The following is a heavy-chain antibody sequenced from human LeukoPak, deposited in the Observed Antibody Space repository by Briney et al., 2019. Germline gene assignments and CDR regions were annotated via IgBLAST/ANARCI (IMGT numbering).Heavy chain of an antibody. J-gene: IGHJ6*02. Sequence: GRSLRLSCAASGFTFSSYGMHWVRQAPGKGLEWVAVIWYDGSNKYYADSVKGRFTISRDNSKNTLYLQMNSLRAEDTAVYYCASTVTTSSSYGMDVWGQGTTVTVSS. CDR1: GFTFSSYG. V-gene: IGHV3-33*01. CDR3: ASTVTTSSSYGMDV. CDR2: IWYDGSNK. D-gene: IGHD4-17*01.